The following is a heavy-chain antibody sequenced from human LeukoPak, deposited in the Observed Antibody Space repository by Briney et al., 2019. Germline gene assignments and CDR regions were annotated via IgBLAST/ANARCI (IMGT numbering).Heavy chain of an antibody. D-gene: IGHD6-19*01. V-gene: IGHV4-59*01. CDR3: ARADSGWSFDY. CDR2: IYYSENT. Sequence: SETLSLTCTVSGGSIRSYYWSWIRQPPGKGLEWIGYIYYSENTNYNPSLKSRVTISVDTSKNQLSLKLSSVTAADTAVYYCARADSGWSFDYWGQGTLVTVSS. J-gene: IGHJ4*02. CDR1: GGSIRSYY.